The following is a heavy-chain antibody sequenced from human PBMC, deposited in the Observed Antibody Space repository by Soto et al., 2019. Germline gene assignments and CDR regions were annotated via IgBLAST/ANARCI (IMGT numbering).Heavy chain of an antibody. D-gene: IGHD5-12*01. CDR2: ISGSDSST. Sequence: EVLLLESGGGLVQPGGSLRLSCAASGFTFSSYAMNWVRQAPGKGLEWVSVISGSDSSTYYADSVKGRFTISRDNSKNTLYVQMNSLRAEDTAVYYCAKAISGYNAPLDHWCQGTRVTVSS. V-gene: IGHV3-23*01. CDR3: AKAISGYNAPLDH. CDR1: GFTFSSYA. J-gene: IGHJ4*02.